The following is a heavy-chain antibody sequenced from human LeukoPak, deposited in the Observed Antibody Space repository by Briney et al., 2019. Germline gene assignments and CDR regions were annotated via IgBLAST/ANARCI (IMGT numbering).Heavy chain of an antibody. CDR2: IWYDGSNK. Sequence: PGGSLRLSCAASGFTFSSYGMHWVRQAPGKGLEWVAVIWYDGSNKYYADSVKGRFTISGDNSKNTLYLQMNSLRAEDTAVYYCARDPCGGDCYAFDIWGQGTMVTVSS. CDR1: GFTFSSYG. V-gene: IGHV3-33*01. D-gene: IGHD2-21*02. J-gene: IGHJ3*02. CDR3: ARDPCGGDCYAFDI.